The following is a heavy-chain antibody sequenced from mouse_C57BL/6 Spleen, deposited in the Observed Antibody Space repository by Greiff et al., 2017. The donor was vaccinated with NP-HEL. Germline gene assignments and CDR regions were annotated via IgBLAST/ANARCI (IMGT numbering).Heavy chain of an antibody. CDR1: GFTFSDYG. J-gene: IGHJ4*01. D-gene: IGHD2-2*01. CDR3: ARSWIYYGYDRGAMDY. Sequence: EVKLVESGGGLVKPGGSLKLSCAASGFTFSDYGMHWVRQAPEKGLEWVAYISSGSSTIYYADTVKGRFTISRDNAKNTLFLQMTSLRSEDTAMYYCARSWIYYGYDRGAMDYWGQGTSVTVSS. V-gene: IGHV5-17*01. CDR2: ISSGSSTI.